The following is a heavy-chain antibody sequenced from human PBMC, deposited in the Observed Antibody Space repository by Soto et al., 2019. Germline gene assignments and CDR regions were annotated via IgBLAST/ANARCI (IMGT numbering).Heavy chain of an antibody. CDR2: IYYSGST. Sequence: PSETLSLTCTVSGGSISSYYWSWIRQPPGKGLEWIGYIYYSGSTNYNPSLKSRVTISVDTSKNQFSLKLSSVTAADTAVYYCARGPWIQLWPLFDYWGQGTLVTVSS. J-gene: IGHJ4*02. CDR3: ARGPWIQLWPLFDY. D-gene: IGHD5-18*01. V-gene: IGHV4-59*01. CDR1: GGSISSYY.